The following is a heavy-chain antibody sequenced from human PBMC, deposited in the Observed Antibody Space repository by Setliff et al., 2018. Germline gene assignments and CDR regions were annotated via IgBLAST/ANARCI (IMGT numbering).Heavy chain of an antibody. Sequence: GGSLRLSCTASESTFSSFGMHWVRQAPGKGLEWVGFIRYDGSYEYYADSVQGRFTISRDNSKNTPFLHMNNLRPEDTALYYCAKASLAYSFGYYFDSWGQGALVTVSS. D-gene: IGHD5-18*01. J-gene: IGHJ4*01. CDR2: IRYDGSYE. CDR1: ESTFSSFG. CDR3: AKASLAYSFGYYFDS. V-gene: IGHV3-30*02.